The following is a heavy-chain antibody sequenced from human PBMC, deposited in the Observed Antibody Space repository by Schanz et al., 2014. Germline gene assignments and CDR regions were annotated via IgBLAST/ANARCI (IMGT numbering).Heavy chain of an antibody. D-gene: IGHD2-15*01. CDR1: GFTFSAYA. CDR3: AKTPREYCNYDNCPNWCAS. Sequence: EVQLLESGGGLVQPGGSLRLSCAASGFTFSAYAMTWVRQIPGKGLEWVSAISASGGTTYYADSVKGRFTISRDNSKNALYLQMNSLRADDTAVYYCAKTPREYCNYDNCPNWCASWGQGTLVTASS. CDR2: ISASGGTT. V-gene: IGHV3-23*01. J-gene: IGHJ5*01.